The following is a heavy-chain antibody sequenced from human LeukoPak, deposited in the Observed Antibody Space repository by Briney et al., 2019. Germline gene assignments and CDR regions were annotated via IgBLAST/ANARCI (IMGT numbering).Heavy chain of an antibody. D-gene: IGHD3-10*01. CDR2: IIPILGIA. J-gene: IGHJ4*02. Sequence: ASVKVSCKASGGTFSSYAISWVRQAPGQGLEWMGRIIPILGIANYAQKFQGRVTITVDKSTSTAYMELSSLRSEDTAVYYCASPGRSEYYFDYWGQGTLVTVSS. CDR1: GGTFSSYA. CDR3: ASPGRSEYYFDY. V-gene: IGHV1-69*04.